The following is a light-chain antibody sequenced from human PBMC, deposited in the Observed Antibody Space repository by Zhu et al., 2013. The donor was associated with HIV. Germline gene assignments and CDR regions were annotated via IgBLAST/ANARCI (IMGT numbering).Light chain of an antibody. CDR1: QSISSW. V-gene: IGKV1-5*01. CDR3: QQYHSSVLT. Sequence: DIQMTQSPSTLSASVGDRVTITCRASQSISSWLAWYQQKPGKAPKLLIYDASYLETGVPPRFSGSGSGTEFTLTISSLQPHDFATYYCQQYHSSVLTFGGGTNVEIE. J-gene: IGKJ4*01. CDR2: DAS.